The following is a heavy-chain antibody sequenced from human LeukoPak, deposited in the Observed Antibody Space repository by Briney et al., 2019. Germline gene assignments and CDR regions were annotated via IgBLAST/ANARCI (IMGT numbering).Heavy chain of an antibody. D-gene: IGHD3-9*01. CDR2: INHSGST. V-gene: IGHV4-34*01. Sequence: SETLSLTCTVSGGSISSYYWSWIRQPPGKGLEWIGEINHSGSTNYNPSLKSRVTISVDTSKNQFSLKLSSVTAADTAVYYCARGVLRYFDWLAPLFDYWGQGTLVTVSS. J-gene: IGHJ4*02. CDR3: ARGVLRYFDWLAPLFDY. CDR1: GGSISSYY.